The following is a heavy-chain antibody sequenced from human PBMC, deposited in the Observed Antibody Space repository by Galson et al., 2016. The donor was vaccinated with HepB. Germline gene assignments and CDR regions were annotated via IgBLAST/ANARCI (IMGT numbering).Heavy chain of an antibody. CDR1: GGSFSDYY. D-gene: IGHD6-19*01. CDR2: INHSGRT. V-gene: IGHV4-34*01. Sequence: SETLSLTCAVYGGSFSDYYWSWIRQSPGKGLEWIGEINHSGRTNYNPSLKSRVTVSVDTSKNQFSLNLRYVIAADTAVYYCARASALSTEVAGSKRRYYYGMDVWGQGTTVTVSS. CDR3: ARASALSTEVAGSKRRYYYGMDV. J-gene: IGHJ6*02.